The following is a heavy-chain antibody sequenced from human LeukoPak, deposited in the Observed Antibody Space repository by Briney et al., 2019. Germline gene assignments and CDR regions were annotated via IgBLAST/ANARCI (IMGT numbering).Heavy chain of an antibody. J-gene: IGHJ4*02. Sequence: SVKVSLDASGGTFSSYAISWVRQAPGQGLEWMGGIIPIFGTANYAQKFRGRVTITTDESTSTAYMELSSLRSEDTAVYYCARNSGYDSDYWGQGNLVRVSS. CDR2: IIPIFGTA. CDR1: GGTFSSYA. V-gene: IGHV1-69*05. D-gene: IGHD5-12*01. CDR3: ARNSGYDSDY.